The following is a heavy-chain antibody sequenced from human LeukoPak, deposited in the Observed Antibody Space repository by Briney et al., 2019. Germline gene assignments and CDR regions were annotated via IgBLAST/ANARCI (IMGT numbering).Heavy chain of an antibody. Sequence: SETLSLTCAVYGGSFSGYYWSWIRQPPGKGLEWIGEINHSGSTNYNPSLKSRVTISVDTSKNQFSLKLSSVTAADTAVYYCARRGRWLQLPHYYYYYYMDVWGKGTTVTISS. D-gene: IGHD5-24*01. J-gene: IGHJ6*03. CDR3: ARRGRWLQLPHYYYYYYMDV. CDR2: INHSGST. CDR1: GGSFSGYY. V-gene: IGHV4-34*01.